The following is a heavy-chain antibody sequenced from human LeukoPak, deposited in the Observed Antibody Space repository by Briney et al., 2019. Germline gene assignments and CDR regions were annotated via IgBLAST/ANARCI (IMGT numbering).Heavy chain of an antibody. CDR1: GYTFTSYG. Sequence: ASVKASCKASGYTFTSYGISWVRQAPGQGLEWMGWISAYNGNTNYAQKLQGRVTMTTDTSTSTAYMELRSLRSDDTAVYYCARDPRSFTMVRGNNWFDPWGQGTLVTVSS. CDR2: ISAYNGNT. CDR3: ARDPRSFTMVRGNNWFDP. J-gene: IGHJ5*02. D-gene: IGHD3-10*01. V-gene: IGHV1-18*01.